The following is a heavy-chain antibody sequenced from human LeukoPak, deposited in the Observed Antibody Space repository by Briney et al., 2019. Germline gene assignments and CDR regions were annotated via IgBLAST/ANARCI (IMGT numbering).Heavy chain of an antibody. CDR1: GGSISSYY. D-gene: IGHD2-15*01. CDR3: ARGVVVAARGVEDNWFDP. V-gene: IGHV4-59*01. CDR2: IYYSGST. Sequence: PSETLSLTCTVSGGSISSYYWSWIRQPPGKGLEWIGYIYYSGSTNYNPPLKGRVTISVDTSKNQFSLKLSSVTAADTAVYYCARGVVVAARGVEDNWFDPWGQGTLVTVSS. J-gene: IGHJ5*02.